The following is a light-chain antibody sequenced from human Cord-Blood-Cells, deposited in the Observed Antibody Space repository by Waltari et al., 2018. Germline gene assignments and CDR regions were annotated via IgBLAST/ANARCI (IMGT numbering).Light chain of an antibody. J-gene: IGKJ3*01. CDR1: QDISNY. CDR2: DAS. Sequence: DIQLTQYPSPLSASVLARFTITCLASQDISNYLNWAQQKPGYAPNLLSYDASNLETGVPSRFSGSGSGTDFTFTISSRQPEDIATYYCQQYDNLLFTFGPGTKVDIK. V-gene: IGKV1-33*01. CDR3: QQYDNLLFT.